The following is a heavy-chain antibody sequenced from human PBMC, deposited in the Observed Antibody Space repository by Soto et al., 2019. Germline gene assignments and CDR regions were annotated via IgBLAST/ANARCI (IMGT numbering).Heavy chain of an antibody. Sequence: SETLSLTCTVSGGSISSYYWSWIRQPPGKGLEWIGYIYYIESTNYNPSLKSRVTISVDTSKNQFSLKLSSVTAADTAVYYCARGPRRQLLNWFDPWGQGTLVTVSS. CDR2: IYYIEST. D-gene: IGHD2-2*01. CDR1: GGSISSYY. CDR3: ARGPRRQLLNWFDP. V-gene: IGHV4-59*01. J-gene: IGHJ5*02.